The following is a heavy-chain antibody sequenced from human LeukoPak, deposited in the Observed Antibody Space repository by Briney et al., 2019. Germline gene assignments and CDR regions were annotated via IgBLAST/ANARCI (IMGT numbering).Heavy chain of an antibody. D-gene: IGHD6-13*01. Sequence: SETLSLTCTVSGGSICSYYWSWIRPPPGKGLEWIGYIYYSGSTNYNPSLKSRVTISVDTSKNQFSLKLSSVTAADTAVYYCARDRGYSGRSRAFDIWGQGTMVTVSS. CDR3: ARDRGYSGRSRAFDI. V-gene: IGHV4-59*01. CDR2: IYYSGST. CDR1: GGSICSYY. J-gene: IGHJ3*02.